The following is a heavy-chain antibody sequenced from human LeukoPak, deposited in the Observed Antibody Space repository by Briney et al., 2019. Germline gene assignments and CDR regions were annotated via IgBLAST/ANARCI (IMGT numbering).Heavy chain of an antibody. CDR2: ISYDGSNK. V-gene: IGHV3-30-3*01. CDR3: ARSRITMVRGATDY. D-gene: IGHD3-10*01. Sequence: GGSLRLSCAASGSTFSSYAMHWVRQAPGKGLEWVAVISYDGSNKYYADSVKGRFTISRDNSKNTLYLQMNSLRAEDTAVYYCARSRITMVRGATDYWGQGTLVTVSS. J-gene: IGHJ4*02. CDR1: GSTFSSYA.